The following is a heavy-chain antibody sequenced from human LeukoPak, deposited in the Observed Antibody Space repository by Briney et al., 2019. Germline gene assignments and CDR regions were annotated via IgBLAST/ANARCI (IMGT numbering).Heavy chain of an antibody. Sequence: ASVKVSCKASGGTFSSYAISWVRQAPGQGLEWMGRINPNSGGTNYAQKFQGRVTMTRDTSISTAYMELGRLRSDDTAVYYCARDQNYYGSGSYQWNWFDPWGQGTLVTVSS. D-gene: IGHD3-10*01. CDR1: GGTFSSYA. CDR3: ARDQNYYGSGSYQWNWFDP. CDR2: INPNSGGT. V-gene: IGHV1-2*06. J-gene: IGHJ5*02.